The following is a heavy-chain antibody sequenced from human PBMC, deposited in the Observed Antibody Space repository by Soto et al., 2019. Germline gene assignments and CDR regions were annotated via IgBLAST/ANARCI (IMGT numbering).Heavy chain of an antibody. CDR2: ISNDENIK. D-gene: IGHD5-12*01. J-gene: IGHJ4*02. CDR3: ARGLRGVLDY. Sequence: GGSLRLSCVASGFNFGNFGMHWVRQAPGKGLEWLTVISNDENIKQDSVRGRFAIARDNSKNTLYLHLTSLRAEDTAIYYCARGLRGVLDYWGQGILVTVSS. CDR1: GFNFGNFG. V-gene: IGHV3-33*01.